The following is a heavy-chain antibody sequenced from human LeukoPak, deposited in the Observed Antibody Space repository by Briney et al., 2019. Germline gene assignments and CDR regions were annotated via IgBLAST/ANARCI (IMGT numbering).Heavy chain of an antibody. D-gene: IGHD2-15*01. CDR1: GFTFSSYG. Sequence: GGSLRLSCAASGFTFSSYGMSWVRQAPGEGLEWISYISSDSSAIYYADSVKGRFTISRDNAKNSLYLQMNSLRAEDTAVYYCARAARYCTAGSCSRGYMDVWGKGTTVTVSS. CDR3: ARAARYCTAGSCSRGYMDV. J-gene: IGHJ6*03. V-gene: IGHV3-48*01. CDR2: ISSDSSAI.